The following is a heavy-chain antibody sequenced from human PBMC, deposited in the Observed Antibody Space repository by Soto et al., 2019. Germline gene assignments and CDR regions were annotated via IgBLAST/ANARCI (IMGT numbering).Heavy chain of an antibody. CDR3: AKEGVRDSSISLYFFDQ. J-gene: IGHJ4*02. CDR2: ITQDGTA. Sequence: GGSLRLSCEASGFTFRTYTFNWLRQAPGKGPEWVSGITQDGTAYYADSVKGRFTISRDNSKDTLYLHMNRLTAEDTAVYFCAKEGVRDSSISLYFFDQWGQGTLVTVSS. CDR1: GFTFRTYT. D-gene: IGHD3-10*01. V-gene: IGHV3-23*01.